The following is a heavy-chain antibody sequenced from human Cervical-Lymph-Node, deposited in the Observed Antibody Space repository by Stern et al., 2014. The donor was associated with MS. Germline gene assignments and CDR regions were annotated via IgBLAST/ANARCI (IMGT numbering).Heavy chain of an antibody. D-gene: IGHD4-23*01. CDR3: ARQYGLNDYGGNFDF. Sequence: QLQLQESGPGLVKPSETLSLTCTVSGGSISDSSYYWGWVRQPPGKALEWIGSVYHSGDSYYKPSLRSRINISVAQSKSRFFLRLASVTAADTAVYYCARQYGLNDYGGNFDFWGQGTLVTVSS. J-gene: IGHJ4*02. CDR1: GGSISDSSYY. V-gene: IGHV4-39*01. CDR2: VYHSGDS.